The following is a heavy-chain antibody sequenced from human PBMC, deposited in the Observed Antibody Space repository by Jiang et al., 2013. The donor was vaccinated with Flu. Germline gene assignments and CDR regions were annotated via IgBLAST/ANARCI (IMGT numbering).Heavy chain of an antibody. CDR3: ARNPRYGGNVDY. CDR2: INPSGGST. D-gene: IGHD4-23*01. V-gene: IGHV1-46*03. CDR1: SYY. Sequence: SYYMRLGATRPLDKGVEWMGIINPSGGSTSYAQKFQGRVTMTRDTSTSTVYMELSSLRSEDTAVYYCARNPRYGGNVDYWGQGTLVTVSS. J-gene: IGHJ4*02.